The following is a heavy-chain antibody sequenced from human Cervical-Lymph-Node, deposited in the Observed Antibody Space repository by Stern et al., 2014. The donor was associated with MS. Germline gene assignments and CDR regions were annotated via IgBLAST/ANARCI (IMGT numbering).Heavy chain of an antibody. J-gene: IGHJ4*02. Sequence: QVQLQESGTGLVKPSETLSLTCTVSGGSIRSYHWTWIRQPPGKGLEWIGYIHSSESTNYKSSLKSRVTISVDTSKNQFSLNLNSVTAADTAVYYCARGAETATPWDFWGQGTLVTVSS. CDR2: IHSSEST. CDR3: ARGAETATPWDF. D-gene: IGHD5-24*01. CDR1: GGSIRSYH. V-gene: IGHV4-59*01.